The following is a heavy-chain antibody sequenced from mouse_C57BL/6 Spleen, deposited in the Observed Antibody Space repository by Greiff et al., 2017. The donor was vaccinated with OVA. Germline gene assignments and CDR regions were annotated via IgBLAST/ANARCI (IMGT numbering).Heavy chain of an antibody. CDR2: INPNYGTT. D-gene: IGHD1-1*01. CDR3: AREDYYGSSYYAMDY. Sequence: VQLQQSGPELVKPGASVKISCKASGYSFTDYNMNWVKQSHGKSLEWIGVINPNYGTTSYNQKFKGKATLTVDQSSSTAYMQLNSLTSEDSAVYYCAREDYYGSSYYAMDYWGQGTSVTVSS. J-gene: IGHJ4*01. CDR1: GYSFTDYN. V-gene: IGHV1-39*01.